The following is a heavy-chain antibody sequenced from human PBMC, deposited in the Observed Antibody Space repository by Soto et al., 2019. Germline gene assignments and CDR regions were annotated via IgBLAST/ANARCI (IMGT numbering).Heavy chain of an antibody. D-gene: IGHD1-26*01. V-gene: IGHV4-39*01. CDR3: ARHGANSGSYSEYFQH. CDR1: GDSISSSTYF. CDR2: VDYSGTT. Sequence: QLQLQESGPGLLRPSETLSLTCTVSGDSISSSTYFWGWIRQPPGKGLEWIGSVDYSGTTYYNTSLRTRATISVDTSKNQFSLKLSSVTAADTAGYYCARHGANSGSYSEYFQHWGQGTLVTVSS. J-gene: IGHJ1*01.